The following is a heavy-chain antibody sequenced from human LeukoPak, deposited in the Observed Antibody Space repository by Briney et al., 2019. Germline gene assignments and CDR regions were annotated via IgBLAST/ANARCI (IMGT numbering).Heavy chain of an antibody. J-gene: IGHJ4*02. CDR3: AKALDYYYGSGSLDY. CDR1: GFTFSSYG. D-gene: IGHD3-10*01. V-gene: IGHV3-23*01. CDR2: ISGSGGST. Sequence: GGSLRLSYAASGFTFSSYGMSWVRQAPGKGLEWVSAISGSGGSTYYADSVKGRFTISRDNSKNTLYLQMNSLRAEDTAVYYCAKALDYYYGSGSLDYWGQGTLVTVSS.